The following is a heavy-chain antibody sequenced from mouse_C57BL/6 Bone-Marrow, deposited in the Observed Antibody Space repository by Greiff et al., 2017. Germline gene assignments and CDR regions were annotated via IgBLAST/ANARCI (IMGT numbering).Heavy chain of an antibody. V-gene: IGHV5-9*01. J-gene: IGHJ1*03. D-gene: IGHD1-1*01. CDR2: ISGGGGNT. Sequence: EVKVEESGGGLVKPGGSLKLSCAASGFTFSSYTMSWVRQTPEKRLQWVAAISGGGGNTSSPDSVKGRFTISRANDKNILYLQMSSLMSEDTALYYCSRQVSTVLAAKYFDVWGTGTTVTVSS. CDR3: SRQVSTVLAAKYFDV. CDR1: GFTFSSYT.